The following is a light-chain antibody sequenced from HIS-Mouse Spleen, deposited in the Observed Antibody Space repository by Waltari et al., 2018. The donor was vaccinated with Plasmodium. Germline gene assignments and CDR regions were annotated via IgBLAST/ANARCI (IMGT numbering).Light chain of an antibody. Sequence: EIVLTQSPGTLSLSPGERATLSCRASQSVSSSYLAWDQQKPGQAPRLLIYGASSRATGIPDRFSGSGSGTDFTLTISRLEPEDFAVYYCQQYGSSPRFGQGTKLEIK. CDR2: GAS. CDR3: QQYGSSPR. V-gene: IGKV3-20*01. J-gene: IGKJ2*03. CDR1: QSVSSSY.